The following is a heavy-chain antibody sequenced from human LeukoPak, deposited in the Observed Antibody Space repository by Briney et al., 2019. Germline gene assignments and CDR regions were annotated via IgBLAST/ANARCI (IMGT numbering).Heavy chain of an antibody. V-gene: IGHV1/OR15-1*04. D-gene: IGHD3-10*01. CDR1: GYIFTDYY. Sequence: GASVKVSCKASGYIFTDYYMHWVRQAPGQELGWMGRINPNSGGTNYAQKFQGRVTITRNTSISTAYMELSSLRSEDTAVYYCARGTRRITMVRGVKEVLYYFDYWGQGTLVTVSS. J-gene: IGHJ4*02. CDR3: ARGTRRITMVRGVKEVLYYFDY. CDR2: INPNSGGT.